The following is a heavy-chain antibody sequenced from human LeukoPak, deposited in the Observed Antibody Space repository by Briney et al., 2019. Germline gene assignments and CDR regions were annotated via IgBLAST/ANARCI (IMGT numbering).Heavy chain of an antibody. V-gene: IGHV3-23*01. J-gene: IGHJ4*02. Sequence: QPGGSLRLSCAASGFTFSSYAMSWVRQAPGKGLEWVSAISGSGDRPYYAESVKGRFTISRDNSKNTLCLQMNSLRAEDTAIYYCAKSLDTAMVTRIGYYFDYWGQGTLVTVSS. CDR1: GFTFSSYA. CDR3: AKSLDTAMVTRIGYYFDY. CDR2: ISGSGDRP. D-gene: IGHD5-18*01.